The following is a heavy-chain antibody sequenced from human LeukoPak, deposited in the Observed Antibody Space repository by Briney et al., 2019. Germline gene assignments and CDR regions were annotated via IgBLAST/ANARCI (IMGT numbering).Heavy chain of an antibody. CDR1: GGSISSGGYY. CDR3: ARDVRVNYYGSGSYYRYYYMDV. V-gene: IGHV4-31*03. CDR2: IYYSGST. J-gene: IGHJ6*03. Sequence: PSQTLSLTCTVSGGSISSGGYYWSWIRQHPGKGLEWIGYIYYSGSTYYNPSLKSRVTISVDTSKNQFSLKLSSVTAADTAVYYCARDVRVNYYGSGSYYRYYYMDVWGKGTTVTVSS. D-gene: IGHD3-10*01.